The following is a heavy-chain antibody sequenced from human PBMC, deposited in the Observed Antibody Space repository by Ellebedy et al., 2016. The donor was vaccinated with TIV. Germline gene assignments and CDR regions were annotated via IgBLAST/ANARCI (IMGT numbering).Heavy chain of an antibody. D-gene: IGHD3-10*01. V-gene: IGHV4-39*01. CDR2: IYYSGST. CDR3: ARWFGELLYVRWFDP. Sequence: SETLSLTCTVSGGSISRSSSYWGWIRQPPGKGLEWFGSIYYSGSTDYNPSLKSRVTISADTSKNQFSLRLRSVTAAETAVYYCARWFGELLYVRWFDPWGQGTLVTVSS. J-gene: IGHJ5*02. CDR1: GGSISRSSSY.